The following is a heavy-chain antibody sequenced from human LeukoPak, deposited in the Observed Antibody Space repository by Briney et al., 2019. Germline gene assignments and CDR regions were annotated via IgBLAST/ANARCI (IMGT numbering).Heavy chain of an antibody. CDR1: GFTLSSYS. CDR2: ISTSSTYR. CDR3: ARDVDGSGNYGFDW. V-gene: IGHV3-21*01. J-gene: IGHJ4*02. D-gene: IGHD3-10*01. Sequence: PGGSLRLSCAASGFTLSSYSMSWVRQAPGKGLEWVSGISTSSTYRLYADSVKGRFTISRDNAKSSLYLEMNSLRAEDTAVYYCARDVDGSGNYGFDWWGQGILVTVSS.